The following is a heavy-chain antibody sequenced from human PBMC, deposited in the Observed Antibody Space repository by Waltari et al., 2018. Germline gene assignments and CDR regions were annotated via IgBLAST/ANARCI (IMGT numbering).Heavy chain of an antibody. CDR1: GGSISSESYY. J-gene: IGHJ5*02. Sequence: QLQLQESGPGLVKPSETLSLTCTVSGGSISSESYYWGWIRQPPGKGLEWIGFIPYSGSTYYNPSRKSRVTISVDTSKNQFSLKLSSVTAADTAVYYCARLSYHIVTGYGWFDPWGLGTLVTVSS. CDR3: ARLSYHIVTGYGWFDP. V-gene: IGHV4-39*01. D-gene: IGHD3-9*01. CDR2: IPYSGST.